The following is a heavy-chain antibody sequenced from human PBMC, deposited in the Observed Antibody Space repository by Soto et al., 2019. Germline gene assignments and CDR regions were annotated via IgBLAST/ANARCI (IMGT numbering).Heavy chain of an antibody. CDR3: ARLYCISSTCYLGMDV. CDR1: GYTFTSYG. CDR2: ISAYNGNT. D-gene: IGHD2-2*01. J-gene: IGHJ6*02. Sequence: QVQLVQSGAEVKKPGASVKVSCKASGYTFTSYGISWVRQAPGQGLEWMGWISAYNGNTNYVQKLQGRVTMTTXTXTXXAYMELRSLRSDDTAVYYCARLYCISSTCYLGMDVWGQGTTVTVSS. V-gene: IGHV1-18*01.